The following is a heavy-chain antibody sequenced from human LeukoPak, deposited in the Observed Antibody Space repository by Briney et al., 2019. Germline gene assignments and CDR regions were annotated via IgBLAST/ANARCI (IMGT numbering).Heavy chain of an antibody. D-gene: IGHD3-22*01. CDR1: GFTFGNYD. Sequence: GESLRLSCAASGFTFGNYDMTWVRQAPGKGLEWVSSISNSDSNTYYAESVKGRFAISRDNSKGTLYLQMNSLRADDTAIYYCAKGGDNSAYYLLHYWGQGALVTVSS. J-gene: IGHJ4*02. V-gene: IGHV3-23*01. CDR2: ISNSDSNT. CDR3: AKGGDNSAYYLLHY.